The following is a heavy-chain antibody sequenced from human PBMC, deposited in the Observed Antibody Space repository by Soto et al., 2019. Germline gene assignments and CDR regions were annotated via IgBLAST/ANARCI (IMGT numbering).Heavy chain of an antibody. D-gene: IGHD1-26*01. CDR2: INPDSGVT. J-gene: IGHJ6*02. CDR3: ARDSVVRDV. Sequence: QVQLVQSGAEVKKPGASVKVSCKASGYTFTSYYMHWVRQAPGQGLEWMGWINPDSGVTYYPHKFQDRVTMTRDTSISTAYMELSRLTSDDTALYYCARDSVVRDVWGQGTTVIVSS. CDR1: GYTFTSYY. V-gene: IGHV1-2*02.